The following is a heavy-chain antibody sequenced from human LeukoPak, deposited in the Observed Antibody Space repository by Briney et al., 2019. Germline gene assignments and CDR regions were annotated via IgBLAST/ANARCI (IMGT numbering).Heavy chain of an antibody. CDR1: GGSISSGGSS. D-gene: IGHD3-22*01. CDR2: IYHSGST. V-gene: IGHV4-30-2*01. J-gene: IGHJ3*02. Sequence: SETLSLTCAVSGGSISSGGSSWSWIRQPPGKGLEWIGYIYHSGSTYYNPSLKSRVTISVDRSKNQFSPKLTSVTAADTAVYYCAGITMIVDDAFEIWGQGTMVTVSS. CDR3: AGITMIVDDAFEI.